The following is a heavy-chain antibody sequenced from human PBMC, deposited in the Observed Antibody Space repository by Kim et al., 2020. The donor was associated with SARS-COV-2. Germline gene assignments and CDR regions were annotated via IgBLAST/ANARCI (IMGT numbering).Heavy chain of an antibody. CDR1: GGSISSYY. CDR3: ARDGPGPTATKLVRRDYGMDV. CDR2: IYYSGST. D-gene: IGHD6-13*01. J-gene: IGHJ6*02. Sequence: SETLSLTCTVSGGSISSYYWSWIRQPPGKGLEWIGYIYYSGSTNYNPSLKSRVTISVDTSKNQFSLKLSSVTAADTAVYYCARDGPGPTATKLVRRDYGMDVWGQGTTVTVSS. V-gene: IGHV4-59*01.